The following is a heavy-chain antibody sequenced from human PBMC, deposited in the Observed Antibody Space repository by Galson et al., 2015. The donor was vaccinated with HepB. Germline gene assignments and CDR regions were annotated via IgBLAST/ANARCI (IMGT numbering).Heavy chain of an antibody. D-gene: IGHD3-9*01. Sequence: QSGAEVKKPGESLKISCKASGGTFSSYAISWVRQAPGQGLEWMGGIIPIFGTANYAQKFQGRVTITADESTSTAFMELSSLRSEDTAVYYCAREGDGYYDILTGYYREGYYFDYWGQGTLVTVSS. V-gene: IGHV1-69*01. J-gene: IGHJ4*02. CDR2: IIPIFGTA. CDR1: GGTFSSYA. CDR3: AREGDGYYDILTGYYREGYYFDY.